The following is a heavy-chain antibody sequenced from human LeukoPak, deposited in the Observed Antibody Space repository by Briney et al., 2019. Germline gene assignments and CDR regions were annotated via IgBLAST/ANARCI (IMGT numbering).Heavy chain of an antibody. Sequence: SGTLSLTCAVSGGSISSGDWWSWVRQPPGKGLEWIGEIRHSGSTNYNPSLKSRVTISVDTSKNQFSLKLSSVTAADTAVYYCARHISIYSNYEEYYMDVWGKGTTVTVSS. V-gene: IGHV4-4*02. CDR1: GGSISSGDW. CDR3: ARHISIYSNYEEYYMDV. D-gene: IGHD4-11*01. J-gene: IGHJ6*03. CDR2: IRHSGST.